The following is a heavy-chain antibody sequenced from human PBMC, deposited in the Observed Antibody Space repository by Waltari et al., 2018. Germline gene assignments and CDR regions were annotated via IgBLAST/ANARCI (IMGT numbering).Heavy chain of an antibody. V-gene: IGHV3-23*01. CDR3: AKVRVGVVAAIMGWFDP. CDR2: ISGSGGST. CDR1: GFTFSSYA. Sequence: EVQLLESGGGLVQPGGSLRLSCAASGFTFSSYAMSWVRQAPGKGLGWVSAISGSGGSTYYADSVNGRFTISRDNSKNTLYLQMNSLRAEDTAVYYCAKVRVGVVAAIMGWFDPWGQGTLVTVSS. D-gene: IGHD2-15*01. J-gene: IGHJ5*02.